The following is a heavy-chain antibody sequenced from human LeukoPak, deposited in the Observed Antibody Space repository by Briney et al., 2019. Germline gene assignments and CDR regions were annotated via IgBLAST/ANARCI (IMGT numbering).Heavy chain of an antibody. CDR3: ANCLHFRAYYYGMDV. CDR2: IYSGGPT. Sequence: GGSLRLSCAASGFTVSSNYMSWVRQAPGKGLEWVSVIYSGGPTYYADSVKGRFTISRDNSKNTLYLQMNSLRAEDTAVYYCANCLHFRAYYYGMDVWGQGTTVTVSS. CDR1: GFTVSSNY. D-gene: IGHD2-21*01. V-gene: IGHV3-53*01. J-gene: IGHJ6*02.